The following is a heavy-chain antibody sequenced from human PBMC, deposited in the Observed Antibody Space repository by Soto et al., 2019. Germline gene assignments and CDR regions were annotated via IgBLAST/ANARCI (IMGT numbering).Heavy chain of an antibody. CDR2: IYYSGRT. V-gene: IGHV4-30-4*01. CDR1: GGSISSGDYY. J-gene: IGHJ4*02. D-gene: IGHD2-2*01. Sequence: SETLSLTCTVSGGSISSGDYYWSWIRQPPGKGLEWIGYIYYSGRTYYNPSLKRRVTISVDTYKNQFLLKLSSVTAEATAVYYCARGPLPAAMGAEAFFDYWVQGTLVTVSS. CDR3: ARGPLPAAMGAEAFFDY.